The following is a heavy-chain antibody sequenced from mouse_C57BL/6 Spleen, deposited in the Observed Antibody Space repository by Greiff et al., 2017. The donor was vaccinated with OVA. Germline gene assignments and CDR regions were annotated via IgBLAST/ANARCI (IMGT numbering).Heavy chain of an antibody. J-gene: IGHJ2*01. CDR1: GYSITSGYY. CDR2: ISYDGSN. V-gene: IGHV3-6*01. CDR3: ARGYYGSFDY. Sequence: EVKVEESGPGLVKPSQSLSLTCSVTGYSITSGYYWNWIRQFPGNKLEWMGYISYDGSNNYNPSLKNRISITRDTSKNQFFLKLNSVTTEDTATYYCARGYYGSFDYWGQGTTLTVSS. D-gene: IGHD1-1*01.